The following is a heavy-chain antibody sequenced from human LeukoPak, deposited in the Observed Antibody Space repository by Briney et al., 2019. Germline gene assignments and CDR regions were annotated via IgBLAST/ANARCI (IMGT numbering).Heavy chain of an antibody. V-gene: IGHV1-24*01. D-gene: IGHD2-15*01. J-gene: IGHJ6*02. CDR3: ATWTSYSYYYYGMDV. CDR1: GYTLTELS. Sequence: GASVTVSCKVSGYTLTELSMHWVRQAPGKGLEWMGGFDPEDGETIYAQKFQGRVTMTEDTSTDTAYMELSSLRSEDTAVYYCATWTSYSYYYYGMDVWGQGTTVTVSS. CDR2: FDPEDGET.